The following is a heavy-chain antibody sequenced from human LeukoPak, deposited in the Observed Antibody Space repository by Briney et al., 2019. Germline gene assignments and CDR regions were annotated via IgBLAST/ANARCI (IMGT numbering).Heavy chain of an antibody. V-gene: IGHV3-7*01. Sequence: GGSLRLSCAASGFTFSSYWMSWVRQAPGKGLEWVANIKQDGSEKYYVDSVKGRFTISRDNAKNSLYLQMNSLRSEDTAVYYCARDRLTAISDYWGQGTLVTVSS. J-gene: IGHJ4*02. CDR2: IKQDGSEK. D-gene: IGHD2-21*01. CDR1: GFTFSSYW. CDR3: ARDRLTAISDY.